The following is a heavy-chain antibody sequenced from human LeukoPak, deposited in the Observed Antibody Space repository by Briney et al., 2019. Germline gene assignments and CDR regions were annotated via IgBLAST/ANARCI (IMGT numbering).Heavy chain of an antibody. Sequence: GGSLRLSCAASGFTFSSYSMNWVRQAPGKGLEWVSSISSSSSYIYYADSVKGRFTNSRDNAKNSLYLQMNSLRAEDTAVYYCASPRSIAAAGDDAFDIWGQGTMVTVSS. CDR3: ASPRSIAAAGDDAFDI. CDR2: ISSSSSYI. J-gene: IGHJ3*02. V-gene: IGHV3-21*01. CDR1: GFTFSSYS. D-gene: IGHD6-13*01.